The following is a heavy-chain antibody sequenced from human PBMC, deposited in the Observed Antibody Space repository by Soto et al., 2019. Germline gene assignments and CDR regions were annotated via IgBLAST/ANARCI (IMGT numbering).Heavy chain of an antibody. Sequence: GGSLRLSCAASGFTFSSYGMHWVRQAPGKGLEWVTVIWYDGSNKYYADSVKGRFTISRDNSKNTLYLQMNSLRAEDTAVYYCARSLRGYFDWLPSGYYYYGMDVWGQGTTVTVSS. J-gene: IGHJ6*02. CDR2: IWYDGSNK. CDR3: ARSLRGYFDWLPSGYYYYGMDV. V-gene: IGHV3-33*01. D-gene: IGHD3-9*01. CDR1: GFTFSSYG.